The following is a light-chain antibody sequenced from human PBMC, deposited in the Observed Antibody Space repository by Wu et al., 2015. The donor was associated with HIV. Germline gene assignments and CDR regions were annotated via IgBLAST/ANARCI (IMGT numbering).Light chain of an antibody. CDR3: LQDYSFPYT. J-gene: IGKJ2*01. Sequence: AIQMTQSPSSLSASVGDRVTFTCRACQGIRNDVSWFQQKPGKAPKLLIYGATTLQTGVPSRFSGTGFGTDFSLTISSLQPEDVATYYCLQDYSFPYTFGPGTKVE. CDR1: QGIRND. V-gene: IGKV1-6*02. CDR2: GAT.